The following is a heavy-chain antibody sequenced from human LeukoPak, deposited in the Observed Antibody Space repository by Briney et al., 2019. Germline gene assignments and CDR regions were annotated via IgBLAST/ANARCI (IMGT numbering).Heavy chain of an antibody. CDR3: VTSRRTGTYLEGYFDL. Sequence: GGSLRLSCAASGFTFSSYAMSWVRQAPGKGLEWVSTISGSGGTTYYADSVKGRFTISRDNSKNTLHLQMNTLRAEDTAIFYCVTSRRTGTYLEGYFDLWGRGTLVTVSS. V-gene: IGHV3-23*01. CDR1: GFTFSSYA. J-gene: IGHJ2*01. D-gene: IGHD1-26*01. CDR2: ISGSGGTT.